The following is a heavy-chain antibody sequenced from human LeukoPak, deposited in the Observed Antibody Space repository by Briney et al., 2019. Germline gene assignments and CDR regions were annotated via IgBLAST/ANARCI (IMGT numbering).Heavy chain of an antibody. CDR1: GGSISSSSYY. CDR2: IYYSGST. V-gene: IGHV4-39*07. Sequence: SETLSLTCTVSGGSISSSSYYWGWIRQPPGKGLEWIGRIYYSGSTYYNPSLKSRVTISVDTSKNQFSQKLSSVTAADTAVYYCARDPPSTYYYDSSGYFDYWGQGTLVTVSS. D-gene: IGHD3-22*01. CDR3: ARDPPSTYYYDSSGYFDY. J-gene: IGHJ4*02.